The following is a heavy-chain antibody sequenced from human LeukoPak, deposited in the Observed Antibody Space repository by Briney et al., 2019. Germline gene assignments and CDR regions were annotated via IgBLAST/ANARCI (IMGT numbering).Heavy chain of an antibody. Sequence: ASVKVSCKASGFALTTYNIVWLRQAPGQGLEWLGWVTAFNENTDYSRKVQGRVTMTRDRSTDTAYIELRGLRFDDTAVYHCARVDLLYVPDYWGQGTLVTVPS. CDR2: VTAFNENT. J-gene: IGHJ4*02. D-gene: IGHD3/OR15-3a*01. CDR1: GFALTTYN. V-gene: IGHV1-18*01. CDR3: ARVDLLYVPDY.